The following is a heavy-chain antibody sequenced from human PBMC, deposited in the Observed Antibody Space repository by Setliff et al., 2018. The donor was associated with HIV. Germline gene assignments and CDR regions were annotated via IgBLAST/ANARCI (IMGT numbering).Heavy chain of an antibody. CDR3: ARGRITMVRGVSNWFDP. D-gene: IGHD3-10*01. V-gene: IGHV4-30-4*08. CDR1: GGSISSGDYY. CDR2: IYNSGST. Sequence: PSETLSLTCTVSGGSISSGDYYWTWIRQPPGKGLEWIGYIYNSGSTYYEPSLRGRVTISIDRSKNQSSLKLSSVTAADTAVYYCARGRITMVRGVSNWFDPWGQGTLVTVSS. J-gene: IGHJ5*02.